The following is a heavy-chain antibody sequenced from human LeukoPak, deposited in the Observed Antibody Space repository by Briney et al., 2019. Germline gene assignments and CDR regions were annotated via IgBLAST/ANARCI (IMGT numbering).Heavy chain of an antibody. V-gene: IGHV3-23*01. CDR1: AFSFSKSA. CDR2: ITANGGYT. CDR3: AKDPNGDYIGAFDF. Sequence: GGSLRLSCAASAFSFSKSALIWVRQAPGKGLEWVSAITANGGYTLYADAVKGRFTVSRDNSKNTLYLQINSLRPEDTAMYYCAKDPNGDYIGAFDFWGQGTMVTVSS. D-gene: IGHD4-17*01. J-gene: IGHJ3*01.